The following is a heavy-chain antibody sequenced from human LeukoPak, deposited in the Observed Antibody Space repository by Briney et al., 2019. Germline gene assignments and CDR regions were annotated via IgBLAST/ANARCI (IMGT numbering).Heavy chain of an antibody. J-gene: IGHJ6*03. D-gene: IGHD3-10*01. CDR3: ARVPYYYGSGSPTYYYYMDV. CDR1: GFNFDDYG. V-gene: IGHV3-20*04. Sequence: GGSLRLSCAVSGFNFDDYGMNWVRQAPGEGLEWVSGINWNGGSTGYADSVKGRFTISRDNAKSSLYLQMHSLRAEDTALYYCARVPYYYGSGSPTYYYYMDVWGKGTTVTVSS. CDR2: INWNGGST.